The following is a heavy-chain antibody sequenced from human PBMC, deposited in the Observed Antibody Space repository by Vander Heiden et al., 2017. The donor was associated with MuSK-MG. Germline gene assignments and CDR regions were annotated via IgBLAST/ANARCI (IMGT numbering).Heavy chain of an antibody. Sequence: QVQLVESGGGVVQPGGSLRLSCAASGFTFSSSGMHWVRQAPGKGLEWVAFIRYDGSNKYYADSVKGRFTISRDNSKNTLYLQMNSLRAEDTAVYYCATDGARSGYYTFDAFDIWGQGTMVTVSS. D-gene: IGHD3-3*01. CDR1: GFTFSSSG. J-gene: IGHJ3*02. CDR2: IRYDGSNK. CDR3: ATDGARSGYYTFDAFDI. V-gene: IGHV3-30*02.